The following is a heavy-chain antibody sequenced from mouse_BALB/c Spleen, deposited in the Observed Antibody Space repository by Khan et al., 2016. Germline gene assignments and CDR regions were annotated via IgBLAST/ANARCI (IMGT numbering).Heavy chain of an antibody. D-gene: IGHD1-1*01. V-gene: IGHV1-69*02. CDR3: TRSCGSNFDY. J-gene: IGHJ2*01. Sequence: QVQLKQSGAELVRPGASVKLSCKASGYIFTSYWLNWVKQRPGQGLEWIGNIYPSDSYTNYNQKFKDKAALTVDKSSSTAYMQLSSPTSEDSAVYFCTRSCGSNFDYWGQGTTLTASS. CDR1: GYIFTSYW. CDR2: IYPSDSYT.